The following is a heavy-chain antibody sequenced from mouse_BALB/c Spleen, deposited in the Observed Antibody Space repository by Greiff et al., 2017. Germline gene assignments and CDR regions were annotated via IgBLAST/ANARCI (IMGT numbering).Heavy chain of an antibody. V-gene: IGHV5-9-3*01. D-gene: IGHD2-13*01. J-gene: IGHJ1*01. CDR2: ISSGGSYT. CDR1: GFTFSSYA. Sequence: EVMLVESGGGLVKPGGSLKLSCAASGFTFSSYAMSWVRQTPEKRLEWVATISSGGSYTYYPDSVKGRFTISRDNAKNTLYLQMSSLRSEDTAMYYCARHFDCNYRYFDVWGAGTTVTVSS. CDR3: ARHFDCNYRYFDV.